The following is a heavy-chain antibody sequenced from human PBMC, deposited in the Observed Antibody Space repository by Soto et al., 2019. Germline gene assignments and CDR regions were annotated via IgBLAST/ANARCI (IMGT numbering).Heavy chain of an antibody. V-gene: IGHV3-30-3*01. CDR3: ARDLVDTAMAGAFDI. CDR2: ISYDGSNK. J-gene: IGHJ3*02. CDR1: GFTLSSYA. Sequence: GGSLRLSCAASGFTLSSYAMHWVRQATGKGLEWVAVISYDGSNKYYADSVKGRFTISRDNSKNTLYLQMNSLRAEDTAVYYCARDLVDTAMAGAFDIWGQGTMVTVSS. D-gene: IGHD5-18*01.